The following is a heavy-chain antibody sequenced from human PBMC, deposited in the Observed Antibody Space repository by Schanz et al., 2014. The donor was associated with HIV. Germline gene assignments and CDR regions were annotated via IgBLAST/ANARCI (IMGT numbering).Heavy chain of an antibody. J-gene: IGHJ6*02. Sequence: QVQLVQSGAEVQKPGASVKVSCKASGYSFTSYDINWVRQATGQGLEWMGWVNPKSGNTGYAQKGQGRVTMTRNTSISTAYMELSSLRSEDTAVYYCARTRGYSGYDPPYYSYYGMDVWGQGTTLTVSS. CDR2: VNPKSGNT. CDR1: GYSFTSYD. V-gene: IGHV1-8*02. D-gene: IGHD5-12*01. CDR3: ARTRGYSGYDPPYYSYYGMDV.